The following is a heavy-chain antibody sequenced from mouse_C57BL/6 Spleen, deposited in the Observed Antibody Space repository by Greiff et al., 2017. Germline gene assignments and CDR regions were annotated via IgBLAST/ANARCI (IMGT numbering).Heavy chain of an antibody. Sequence: EVQRVESVPGLVKPSQSLSLTCSVTGYSITSGYYWNWIRQFPGNKLEWMGYISYDGSNNYNPSLKNRISITRDTSKNQFFLKLNSVTTEDTATYYCASGYGSSYDYWGQGTTLTVSA. J-gene: IGHJ2*01. CDR1: GYSITSGYY. V-gene: IGHV3-6*01. CDR3: ASGYGSSYDY. D-gene: IGHD1-1*01. CDR2: ISYDGSN.